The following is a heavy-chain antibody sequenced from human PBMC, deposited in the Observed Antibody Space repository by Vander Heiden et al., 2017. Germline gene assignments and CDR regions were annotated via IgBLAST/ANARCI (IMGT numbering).Heavy chain of an antibody. J-gene: IGHJ3*02. CDR2: SYYSGST. D-gene: IGHD2-15*01. V-gene: IGHV4-59*08. CDR1: GGSISNYY. Sequence: QVQLQESGPGLVKPSETLSLTCTVSGGSISNYYWSWIRQSPGRGLEWIGYSYYSGSTNYNPSLKSRVTISVDTSKNQFSLRLSSVTAADTAVFYCARHTGWSPAFDIWGQGTMVTVSS. CDR3: ARHTGWSPAFDI.